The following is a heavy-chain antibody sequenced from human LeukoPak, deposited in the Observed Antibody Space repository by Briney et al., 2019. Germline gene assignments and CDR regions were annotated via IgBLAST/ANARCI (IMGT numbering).Heavy chain of an antibody. CDR1: SGSISSYY. CDR3: ARAPYDFWSGYPIGWYYYYMDV. J-gene: IGHJ6*03. CDR2: IYYRGST. D-gene: IGHD3-3*01. V-gene: IGHV4-59*01. Sequence: SETLSLACIVASGSISSYYWSWIRQPPGKGMEWIGYIYYRGSTNYNPSLKSRVTISVDTSKNQFSLKLSAVTAADTAVYYCARAPYDFWSGYPIGWYYYYMDVWGKGTTVTVSS.